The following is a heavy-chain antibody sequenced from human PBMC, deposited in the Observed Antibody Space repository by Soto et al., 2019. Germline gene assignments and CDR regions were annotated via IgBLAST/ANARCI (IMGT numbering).Heavy chain of an antibody. V-gene: IGHV1-3*01. CDR2: INAGNGNT. CDR1: GYTFTSYA. J-gene: IGHJ4*02. Sequence: GASVKVSCKASGYTFTSYAMHWVRQAPGQRLEWMGWINAGNGNTKYSQKFQGRVTITRDTSASTAYMELSSLRSEDTAVYYCARARIWGSTEAGLMPGYWGQGTLVTVSS. CDR3: ARARIWGSTEAGLMPGY. D-gene: IGHD2-15*01.